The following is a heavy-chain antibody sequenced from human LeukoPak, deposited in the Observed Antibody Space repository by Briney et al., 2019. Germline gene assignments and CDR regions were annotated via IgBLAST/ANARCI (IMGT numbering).Heavy chain of an antibody. Sequence: RGASVKVSCKASGYTFTGYYMHWVRQAPGQGLEWMGWINPNSGGTNYAQKFQGRVTMTRDTSISTAYMELSRLRSDDTAVYYCASLKGQQLASYYFDYWGQGTLVTVSS. D-gene: IGHD6-13*01. V-gene: IGHV1-2*02. CDR2: INPNSGGT. CDR3: ASLKGQQLASYYFDY. J-gene: IGHJ4*02. CDR1: GYTFTGYY.